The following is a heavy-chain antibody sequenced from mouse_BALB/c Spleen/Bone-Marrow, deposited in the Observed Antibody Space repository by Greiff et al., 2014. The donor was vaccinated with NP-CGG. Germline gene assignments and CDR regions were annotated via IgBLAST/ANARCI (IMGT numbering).Heavy chain of an antibody. CDR2: INPNNGGT. Sequence: VQLKQSGPELVKPGTSVKISCKTSGYTFTEYTMHWVKQSHGKSLEWIGGINPNNGGTSYNQKFKGKATLTVDKSSSTAYMELRSRTSEDSAFYYCARSEGRYYFAMNYWGQGTSVTVSS. CDR3: ARSEGRYYFAMNY. V-gene: IGHV1-18*01. J-gene: IGHJ4*01. CDR1: GYTFTEYT.